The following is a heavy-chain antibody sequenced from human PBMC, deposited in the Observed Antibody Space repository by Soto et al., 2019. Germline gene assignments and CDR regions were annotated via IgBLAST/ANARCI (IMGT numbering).Heavy chain of an antibody. Sequence: GGSLRLSCAASGFTFSNAWMNWVRQAPGKGLEWVGRIKSKTDGGTTDYAAPVKGRFTISRDDSKNTLYLQMNSLKTEDTAVYYCTTDGDIVVVPAATGYFDYWGQGTLVTVSS. CDR2: IKSKTDGGTT. D-gene: IGHD2-2*01. V-gene: IGHV3-15*07. CDR3: TTDGDIVVVPAATGYFDY. CDR1: GFTFSNAW. J-gene: IGHJ4*02.